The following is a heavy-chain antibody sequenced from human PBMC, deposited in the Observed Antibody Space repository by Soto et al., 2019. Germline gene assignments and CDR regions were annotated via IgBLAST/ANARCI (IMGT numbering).Heavy chain of an antibody. D-gene: IGHD2-2*02. Sequence: RASVKVSCKASGGTFSSYAISWVRQAPGQGLEWMGGIIPIFGTANYAQKFQGRVTITADESTSTAYMELSSLRSEDTAVYYCAKGGGDDIVVVPAPVRRDYYYYGMDVWGQGTTVTVSS. CDR2: IIPIFGTA. V-gene: IGHV1-69*13. J-gene: IGHJ6*02. CDR3: AKGGGDDIVVVPAPVRRDYYYYGMDV. CDR1: GGTFSSYA.